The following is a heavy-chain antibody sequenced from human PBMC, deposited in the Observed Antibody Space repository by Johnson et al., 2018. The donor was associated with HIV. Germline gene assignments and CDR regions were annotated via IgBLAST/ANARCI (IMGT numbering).Heavy chain of an antibody. Sequence: VQLVESGGGLVQPGGSLRLSCAASGFTFSNYWMSWVRQAPGKGLEWVANIKQDGSEKYYVDSVKGRFTISRDNSKNTLYLQMNSLRAEDTAVYYCARDSSSWRPSGAFDIWGQGTMVTVSS. J-gene: IGHJ3*02. CDR3: ARDSSSWRPSGAFDI. CDR2: IKQDGSEK. V-gene: IGHV3-7*03. D-gene: IGHD6-13*01. CDR1: GFTFSNYW.